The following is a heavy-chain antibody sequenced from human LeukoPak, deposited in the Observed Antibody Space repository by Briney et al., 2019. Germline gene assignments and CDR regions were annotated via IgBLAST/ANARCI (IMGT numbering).Heavy chain of an antibody. Sequence: ASVKVSCKASGYTFTSYAMNWVRQAPGQGLEWMGWINTNTGNPTYARGFTGRFVFSLDTSVSTAYLQISSLKAEDTAVYYCARDMGDSVAYYYYYYYGMDVWGQGTTVTVSS. D-gene: IGHD6-19*01. CDR3: ARDMGDSVAYYYYYYYGMDV. CDR2: INTNTGNP. CDR1: GYTFTSYA. J-gene: IGHJ6*02. V-gene: IGHV7-4-1*02.